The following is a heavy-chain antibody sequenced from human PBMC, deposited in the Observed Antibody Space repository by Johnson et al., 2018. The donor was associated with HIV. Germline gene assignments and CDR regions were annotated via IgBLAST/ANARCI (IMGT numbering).Heavy chain of an antibody. CDR1: GFTFSSYA. V-gene: IGHV3-30*14. CDR2: ISHDGSNK. D-gene: IGHD1-26*01. Sequence: VQLVESGGGVVQPGRSLRLSCAASGFTFSSYAMHWVRQAPGKGLEWVAVISHDGSNKYYADSVKGRFTISRDNSNNTLYLQMNSLRAEDTAVYYCATSHGSHGAFDIWGQGTMVTVSS. J-gene: IGHJ3*02. CDR3: ATSHGSHGAFDI.